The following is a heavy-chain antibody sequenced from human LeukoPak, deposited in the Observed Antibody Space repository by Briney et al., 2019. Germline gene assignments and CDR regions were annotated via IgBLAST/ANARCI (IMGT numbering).Heavy chain of an antibody. CDR3: AREPKNGGVDY. V-gene: IGHV3-48*04. J-gene: IGHJ4*02. Sequence: KSGGSLRLSCAASGFTFSSYSMNWVRQAPGKGLEWVSYISSSSSTIYYADSVKGRFTISRDNAKNSLYLQMNSLRAEDTAVYYCAREPKNGGVDYWGQGTLVTVSS. CDR1: GFTFSSYS. CDR2: ISSSSSTI.